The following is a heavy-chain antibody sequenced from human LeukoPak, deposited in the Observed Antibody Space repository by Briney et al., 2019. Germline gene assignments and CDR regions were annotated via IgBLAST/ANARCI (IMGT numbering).Heavy chain of an antibody. CDR3: AKGRGYNWNSGAFDY. CDR1: GFTFSTYG. CDR2: TSYDGSNK. D-gene: IGHD1-7*01. J-gene: IGHJ4*02. Sequence: PGKSLRLSCAASGFTFSTYGMHWVRQAPGKGLEWVAVTSYDGSNKYYADSVKGRFTISRDNSKKTLYLQMNSLRAEDTAVYYCAKGRGYNWNSGAFDYWGQGTLVTVSS. V-gene: IGHV3-30*18.